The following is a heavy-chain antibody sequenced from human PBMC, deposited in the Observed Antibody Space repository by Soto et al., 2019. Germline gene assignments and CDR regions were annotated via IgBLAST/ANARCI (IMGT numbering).Heavy chain of an antibody. CDR1: GFTFRNYD. CDR2: ISAAGDP. J-gene: IGHJ6*02. CDR3: ARTDRDFYGLDV. V-gene: IGHV3-13*05. Sequence: EVQLVESGGGLVQPGGSLRLSCEASGFTFRNYDMHWVRQGTGKGLEWVSGISAAGDPVCADSVEGRFTISRENAQNSFFLQMNSLRVGDTAVYYCARTDRDFYGLDVWGQGTTVIVSS.